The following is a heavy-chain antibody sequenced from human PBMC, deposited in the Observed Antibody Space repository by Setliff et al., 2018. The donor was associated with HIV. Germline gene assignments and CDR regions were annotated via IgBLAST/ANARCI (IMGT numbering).Heavy chain of an antibody. CDR2: ISTSNGCT. Sequence: ASVKVSCKASGYTFSSYEISWVRQAPGQGLEWMGRISTSNGCTNYAQKLQGRVTVTTDTSTSTAYMELRGLRSDDTAVYYCARGGSYWGDAFDIWGQGTMVTVSS. CDR1: GYTFSSYE. D-gene: IGHD1-26*01. V-gene: IGHV1-18*01. CDR3: ARGGSYWGDAFDI. J-gene: IGHJ3*02.